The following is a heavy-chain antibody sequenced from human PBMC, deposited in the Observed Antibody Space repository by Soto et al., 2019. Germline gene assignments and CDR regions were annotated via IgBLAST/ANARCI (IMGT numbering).Heavy chain of an antibody. D-gene: IGHD4-17*01. Sequence: PGGSLRLSCAASGFTFSSYGMHWVRQAPGKGLEWVAVIWYDGSNKYYADSVKGRFTISRDNSKNTLYLQMNSLRAEDTAVYYCARGDSTVTTEYWGQGTLVTVSS. CDR2: IWYDGSNK. J-gene: IGHJ4*02. CDR1: GFTFSSYG. CDR3: ARGDSTVTTEY. V-gene: IGHV3-33*01.